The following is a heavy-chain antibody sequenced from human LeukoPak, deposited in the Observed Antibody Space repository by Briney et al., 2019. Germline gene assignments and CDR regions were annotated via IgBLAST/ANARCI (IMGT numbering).Heavy chain of an antibody. D-gene: IGHD5-12*01. CDR1: GGSISSSSYY. CDR3: ARGVVATIGLYYYYMDV. CDR2: IYYSGST. J-gene: IGHJ6*03. Sequence: PSETLSLTCTVSGGSISSSSYYWGWIRQPPGKGLEWIGSIYYSGSTYYNPSLKSRVTISVDTSKNQFSLKLSSVTAADTAVYYCARGVVATIGLYYYYMDVWGKGTTVTISS. V-gene: IGHV4-39*07.